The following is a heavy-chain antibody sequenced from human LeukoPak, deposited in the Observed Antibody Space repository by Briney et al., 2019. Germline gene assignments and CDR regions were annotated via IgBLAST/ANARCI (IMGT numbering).Heavy chain of an antibody. CDR2: ISYDGSNK. D-gene: IGHD6-19*01. CDR1: GFTFSSYG. CDR3: ARVDSSGWLIYGMDV. Sequence: PGRSLRLSCAASGFTFSSYGMHWVRQAPGKGLEWVAVISYDGSNKYYADSVKGRFTISRDNSKNTLYLQMNSLRAEDTAVYYCARVDSSGWLIYGMDVWGQGTTVTVSS. J-gene: IGHJ6*02. V-gene: IGHV3-30*03.